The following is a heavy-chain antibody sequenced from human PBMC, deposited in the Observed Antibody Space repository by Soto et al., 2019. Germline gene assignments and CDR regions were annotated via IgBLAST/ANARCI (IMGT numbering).Heavy chain of an antibody. CDR2: ISSSSSTI. V-gene: IGHV3-48*02. J-gene: IGHJ6*02. Sequence: EVQLVESGAGLVQPGGSLRLSCAASGFTFSSYSMNWVRHAPWTGLAWVSYISSSSSTIYYADSVKGRFTISRDNTKNPLFLQMSSPRDKDTAVYYRATAQIRYDFCYYYGLDAWGQGTTVTVSS. D-gene: IGHD3-3*01. CDR1: GFTFSSYS. CDR3: ATAQIRYDFCYYYGLDA.